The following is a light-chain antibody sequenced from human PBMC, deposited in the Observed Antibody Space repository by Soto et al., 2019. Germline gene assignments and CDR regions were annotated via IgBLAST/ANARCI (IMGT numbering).Light chain of an antibody. CDR2: HAS. CDR3: QQYQNLWT. V-gene: IGKV3-15*01. J-gene: IGKJ1*01. Sequence: IVMTQSPATLSVSPGDTASLSCRAGQTIYSNVAWYQQRPGQAPRLIIYHASSRATGVPARFSGSGSGTEFTLTISSLQSEDFALYYCQQYQNLWTFGQGTKVEIK. CDR1: QTIYSN.